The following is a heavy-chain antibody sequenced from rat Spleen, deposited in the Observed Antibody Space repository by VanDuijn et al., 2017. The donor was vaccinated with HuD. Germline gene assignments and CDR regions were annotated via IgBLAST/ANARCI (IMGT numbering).Heavy chain of an antibody. Sequence: EVQLVESGGGLVQPGRSLKLSCEASGFTFSNYDMAWVRQAPTMGLEWVATISYDGSSTYYRDSVKGRFTISRDNAKSTLYLQMDSLRSEDTATYYCARHELPGYNWFAYWGQGTLVTVSS. CDR2: ISYDGSST. D-gene: IGHD1-4*01. V-gene: IGHV5-7*01. J-gene: IGHJ3*01. CDR3: ARHELPGYNWFAY. CDR1: GFTFSNYD.